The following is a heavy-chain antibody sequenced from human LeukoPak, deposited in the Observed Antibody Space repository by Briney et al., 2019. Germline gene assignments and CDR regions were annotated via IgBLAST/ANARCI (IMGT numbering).Heavy chain of an antibody. D-gene: IGHD6-13*01. Sequence: SQTLSLTCAISGDSVSSNSAAWNWIRQSPSRGLEWLGRTYYRSKWYNDYAVSVKSRITINPDTSKNQFSLQLNSVTPEDTAVYYCAREARITGIAAAGRGFDPWGQGTLVTVSS. V-gene: IGHV6-1*01. CDR2: TYYRSKWYN. CDR1: GDSVSSNSAA. CDR3: AREARITGIAAAGRGFDP. J-gene: IGHJ5*02.